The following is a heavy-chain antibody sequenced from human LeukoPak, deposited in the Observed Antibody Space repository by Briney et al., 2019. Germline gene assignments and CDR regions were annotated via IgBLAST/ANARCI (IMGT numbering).Heavy chain of an antibody. CDR1: RFTFSSYS. J-gene: IGHJ4*02. CDR3: ARGWPEAGEVY. Sequence: GGSLRLSCAASRFTFSSYSMNWVRQAPGKGLEWVSYISSSSSSIYYADSVKGRFTISRDNAKNSLYLQMNSLRAEDTAVYYCARGWPEAGEVYWGQGTLVTVSS. CDR2: ISSSSSSI. V-gene: IGHV3-48*01.